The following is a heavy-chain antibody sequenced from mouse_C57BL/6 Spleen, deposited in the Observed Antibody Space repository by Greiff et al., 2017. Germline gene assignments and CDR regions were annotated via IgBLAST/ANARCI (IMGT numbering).Heavy chain of an antibody. J-gene: IGHJ2*01. CDR1: GYTFTSYW. V-gene: IGHV1-64*01. CDR3: ASGDAFDY. CDR2: IHPNSGST. Sequence: VQLQQSGAELVKPGASVKLSCKASGYTFTSYWMHWVKQRPGQGLEWIGMIHPNSGSTNYNEKFKSKATLTVDKSSSTAYMQLSSLTSEDTATYYCASGDAFDYWGQGTTLTVSS.